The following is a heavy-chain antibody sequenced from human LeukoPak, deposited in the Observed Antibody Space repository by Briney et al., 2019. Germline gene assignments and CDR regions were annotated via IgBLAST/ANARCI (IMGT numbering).Heavy chain of an antibody. J-gene: IGHJ4*02. Sequence: PGGSLRLSXAASGFTFSSYWMSWVGQAPGKGLEWVANIKQDGSEKYYVDSVKGRFTISRDNAKNSLYLQMNSLRAEDTAVYYCARYYDFWSGYYTTFSYWGQGTLVTVSS. CDR3: ARYYDFWSGYYTTFSY. CDR1: GFTFSSYW. V-gene: IGHV3-7*01. D-gene: IGHD3-3*01. CDR2: IKQDGSEK.